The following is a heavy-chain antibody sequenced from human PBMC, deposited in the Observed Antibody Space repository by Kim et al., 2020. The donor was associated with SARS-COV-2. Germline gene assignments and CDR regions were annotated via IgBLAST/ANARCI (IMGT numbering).Heavy chain of an antibody. CDR2: INPNSGGT. D-gene: IGHD3-22*01. Sequence: ASVKVSCKASGYTFTGYYMHWVRQAPGQGLEWMGRINPNSGGTNYAQKFQGRVTMTRDTSISTAYMELSRLRSDDTAVYYCARVVGYYYDSSGSLLGYWGQGTLVTVSS. V-gene: IGHV1-2*06. J-gene: IGHJ4*02. CDR3: ARVVGYYYDSSGSLLGY. CDR1: GYTFTGYY.